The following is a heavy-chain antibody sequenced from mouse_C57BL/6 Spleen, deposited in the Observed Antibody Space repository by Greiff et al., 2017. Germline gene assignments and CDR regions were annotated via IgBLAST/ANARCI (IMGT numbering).Heavy chain of an antibody. CDR3: GQLRLQAY. D-gene: IGHD3-2*02. Sequence: VQLQQSGAELARPGASVKLSCKASGYTFTSYGISWVKQRTGQGLEWIGEIYPRSGNTYYNEKFKGKATLTADKSSSTAYMELRSLTSEDSAVYFCGQLRLQAYWGQGTLVTVSA. CDR2: IYPRSGNT. V-gene: IGHV1-81*01. J-gene: IGHJ3*01. CDR1: GYTFTSYG.